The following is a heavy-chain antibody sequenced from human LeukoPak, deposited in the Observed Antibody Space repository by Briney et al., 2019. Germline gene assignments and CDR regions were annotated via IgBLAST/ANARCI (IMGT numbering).Heavy chain of an antibody. V-gene: IGHV3-7*01. D-gene: IGHD3-10*01. Sequence: GGSLRLSCAASGFTFSSYWMSWVRQAPGKGLEWVANINQDGSEKYYVDSVKGRFTISRDTAKHSVYLQMNSLRAGDTGVYYCARERREWFETNPYYYYDYYMDVWGKGTTVTVSS. CDR1: GFTFSSYW. CDR3: ARERREWFETNPYYYYDYYMDV. J-gene: IGHJ6*03. CDR2: INQDGSEK.